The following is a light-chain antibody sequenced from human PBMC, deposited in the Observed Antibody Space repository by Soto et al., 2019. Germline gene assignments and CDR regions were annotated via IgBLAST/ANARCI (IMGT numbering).Light chain of an antibody. Sequence: TQSPATLSVSPGERVTLSCRASQDISNKLAWYQQKPGQAPRLLIYGASLRATGIPGRFTGSGSGTEFALTISSLKSEDLAISYGQQYNRLFSITFGQGTRLEIK. CDR1: QDISNK. CDR3: QQYNRLFSIT. J-gene: IGKJ5*01. V-gene: IGKV3-15*01. CDR2: GAS.